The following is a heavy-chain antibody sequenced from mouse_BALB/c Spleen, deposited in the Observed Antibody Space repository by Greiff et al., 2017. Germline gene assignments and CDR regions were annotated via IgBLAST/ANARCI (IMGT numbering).Heavy chain of an antibody. CDR1: GFAFSSYD. CDR2: ISSGGGST. D-gene: IGHD1-1*01. CDR3: ARQRSYSGGSYCYFDY. V-gene: IGHV5-12-1*01. Sequence: EVKLVESGGGLVKPGGSLKLSCAASGFAFSSYDMSWVRQTPEKRLEWVAYISSGGGSTYYPDTVKGRFTISRDNAKNTLYLQMSSLKSEDTAMYYCARQRSYSGGSYCYFDYWGQGTRVTVSA. J-gene: IGHJ3*01.